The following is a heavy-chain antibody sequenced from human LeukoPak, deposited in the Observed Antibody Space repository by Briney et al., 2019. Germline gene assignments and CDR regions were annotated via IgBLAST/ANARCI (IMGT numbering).Heavy chain of an antibody. CDR1: GGSISSGGYS. J-gene: IGHJ4*02. Sequence: SETLSLTCAVSGGSISSGGYSWSWIRQPPGKGLEWIGEINHSGSTNYNPSLKSRVTISVDTSKNQFSLKLSSVTAADTAVYYCARGYSSSPDYWGQGTLVTVSS. CDR3: ARGYSSSPDY. D-gene: IGHD6-6*01. V-gene: IGHV4-34*01. CDR2: INHSGST.